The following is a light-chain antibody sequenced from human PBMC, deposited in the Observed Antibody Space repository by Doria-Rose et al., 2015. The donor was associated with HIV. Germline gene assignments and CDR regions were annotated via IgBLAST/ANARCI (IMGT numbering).Light chain of an antibody. CDR2: DGS. CDR1: QSFSSTY. CDR3: HQYGTSWT. Sequence: EIVLTQSPGTLSLSPGERATLSCRASQSFSSTYLAWYQQKPGQAPSLLIYDGSTRATGIPDRFSASGPGTDFTFTINRLEPEDFALYYCHQYGTSWTFGQGTKVEI. V-gene: IGKV3-20*01. J-gene: IGKJ1*01.